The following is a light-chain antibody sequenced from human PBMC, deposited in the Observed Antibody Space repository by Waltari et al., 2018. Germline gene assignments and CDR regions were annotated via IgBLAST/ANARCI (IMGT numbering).Light chain of an antibody. V-gene: IGKV1-5*03. CDR3: QQYNTYPRT. CDR2: KAS. CDR1: HTIIRW. Sequence: DIQMTQSPSTLSASVGDRVTITCRASHTIIRWLAWYQQKPGKAPYLLIYKASALQSGVPSSFSGSGSGSEFTLPISRLQPDDSAIYYCQQYNTYPRTFVQGTKVEIK. J-gene: IGKJ1*01.